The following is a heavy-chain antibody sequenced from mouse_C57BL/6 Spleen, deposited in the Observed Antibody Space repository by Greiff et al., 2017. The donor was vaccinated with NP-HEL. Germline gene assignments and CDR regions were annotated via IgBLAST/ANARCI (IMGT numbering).Heavy chain of an antibody. CDR2: IDPSDSYT. CDR3: ERGRGEWEREWYVDV. Sequence: QVQLQQPGAELVMPGASVKLSCKASGYTFTSYWMHWVKQRPGQGLEWIGEIDPSDSYTNYNQKFKGKSTLTVDKSSSTAYMQLSSLTSADSAVYYWERGRGEWEREWYVDVWGTGTTVTV. J-gene: IGHJ1*03. D-gene: IGHD1-3*01. V-gene: IGHV1-69*01. CDR1: GYTFTSYW.